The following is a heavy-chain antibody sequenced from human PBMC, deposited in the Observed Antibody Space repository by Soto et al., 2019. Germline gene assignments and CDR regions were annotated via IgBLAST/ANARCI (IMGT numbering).Heavy chain of an antibody. CDR2: INPNSGGT. Sequence: ASVKVSCKASGYTFTGYYMHWVRQAPGQGLEWMGWINPNSGGTNYAQKFQGRVTMTRDTSISTAYMELSRLRSGDTAVYYCARDWKITMVRGFYYYGMDVWGQGTTVTVSS. CDR1: GYTFTGYY. V-gene: IGHV1-2*02. J-gene: IGHJ6*02. CDR3: ARDWKITMVRGFYYYGMDV. D-gene: IGHD3-10*01.